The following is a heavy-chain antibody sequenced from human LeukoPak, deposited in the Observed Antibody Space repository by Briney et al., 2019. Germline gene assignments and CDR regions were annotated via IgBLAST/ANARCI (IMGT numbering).Heavy chain of an antibody. CDR1: GGSISSGGYS. CDR3: ARDGGSGWYGIYYYYGMDV. J-gene: IGHJ6*02. D-gene: IGHD6-19*01. CDR2: IYHSGST. V-gene: IGHV4-30-2*01. Sequence: SETLSLTCAVSGGSISSGGYSWSWIRQPPGKGLEWIGYIYHSGSTYYNPSLKSRVTISVDRSKNQFPLKLSSVTAADTAVYYCARDGGSGWYGIYYYYGMDVWGQGTTVTVSS.